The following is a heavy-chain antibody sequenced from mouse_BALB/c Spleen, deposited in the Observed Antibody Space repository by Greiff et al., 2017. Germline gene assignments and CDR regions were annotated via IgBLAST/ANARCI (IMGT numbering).Heavy chain of an antibody. Sequence: VQLQQSGAELMKPGASVKISCKATGYTFSSYWIEWVKQRPGHGLEWIGEILPGSGSTNYNEKFKGKATFTADTSSNTAYMQLSSLTSEDSAVYYCARWYYYAPFAYWGQGTLVTVSA. CDR2: ILPGSGST. J-gene: IGHJ3*01. D-gene: IGHD1-1*01. CDR1: GYTFSSYW. CDR3: ARWYYYAPFAY. V-gene: IGHV1-9*01.